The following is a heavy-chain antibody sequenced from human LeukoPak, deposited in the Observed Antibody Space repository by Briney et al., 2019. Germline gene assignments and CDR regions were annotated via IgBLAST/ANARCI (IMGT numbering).Heavy chain of an antibody. Sequence: PSETLSLTCTVPGGSISSYYWSWIRQPPGKGPEWIGYIYYSGSTNYNPSLKSRVTISVDTSKNQFSLKLSSVIAADTAVYYCARDRSIAARPDTWYLDLWGRGTLVTVSS. CDR3: ARDRSIAARPDTWYLDL. J-gene: IGHJ2*01. D-gene: IGHD6-6*01. CDR2: IYYSGST. CDR1: GGSISSYY. V-gene: IGHV4-59*01.